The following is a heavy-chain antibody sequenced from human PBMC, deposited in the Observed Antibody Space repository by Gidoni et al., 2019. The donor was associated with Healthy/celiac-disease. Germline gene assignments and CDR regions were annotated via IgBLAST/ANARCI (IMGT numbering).Heavy chain of an antibody. Sequence: EVQLLESGGGLVQPGGSLRLSCAASGFTLSSYAMSWVRQAPGKGLEWVSAISGSGGSTYYADSVKGRFTISRDNSKNTLYLQMNSLRAEDTAVYYCARGLWSGYYTFDYWGQGTLVTVSS. CDR3: ARGLWSGYYTFDY. D-gene: IGHD3-3*01. J-gene: IGHJ4*02. V-gene: IGHV3-23*01. CDR1: GFTLSSYA. CDR2: ISGSGGST.